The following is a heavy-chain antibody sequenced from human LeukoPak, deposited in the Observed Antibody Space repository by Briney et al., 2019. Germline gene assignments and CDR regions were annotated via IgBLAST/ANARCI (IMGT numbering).Heavy chain of an antibody. J-gene: IGHJ4*02. CDR2: INPNSGGT. CDR1: GYTFTSYY. V-gene: IGHV1-2*02. Sequence: ASVKASCKASGYTFTSYYMHWVRQAPGQGLEWMGWINPNSGGTNYAQKFKGRVTMTRATSINTASMELSRLTSDDTAIYYCARDCSSTSCYNWGQGTLVTVSS. CDR3: ARDCSSTSCYN. D-gene: IGHD2-2*02.